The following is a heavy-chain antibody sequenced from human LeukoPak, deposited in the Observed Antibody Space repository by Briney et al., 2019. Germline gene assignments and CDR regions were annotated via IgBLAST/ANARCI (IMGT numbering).Heavy chain of an antibody. D-gene: IGHD2-2*01. CDR1: GGSICSYY. CDR2: IYHSGST. Sequence: KASETLCLTCTVSGGSICSYYWSWIRQPPGKGLEWIGSIYHSGSTYYNPSLKSRVTISVDTSKNQFPLKPSSVTAADTAVYYCARKDIVVVPAAGDWFDPWGQGTLVTVSS. CDR3: ARKDIVVVPAAGDWFDP. V-gene: IGHV4-59*08. J-gene: IGHJ5*02.